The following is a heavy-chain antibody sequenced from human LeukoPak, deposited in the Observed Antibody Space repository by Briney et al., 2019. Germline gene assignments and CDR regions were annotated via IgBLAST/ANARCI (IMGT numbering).Heavy chain of an antibody. Sequence: GGSLRLSCATSGFTFSRFSMRWVRQAPGKGLEWVASIYVTGGYINYADSVKGRVTISRDNAKDSVYLQMSSLRAEDTAVYYCAREFNTVGNFDYWGQGTLVTVSS. J-gene: IGHJ4*02. CDR2: IYVTGGYI. V-gene: IGHV3-21*01. D-gene: IGHD3-10*01. CDR1: GFTFSRFS. CDR3: AREFNTVGNFDY.